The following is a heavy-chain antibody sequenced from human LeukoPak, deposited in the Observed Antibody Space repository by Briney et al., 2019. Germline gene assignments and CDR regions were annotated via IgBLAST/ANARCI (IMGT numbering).Heavy chain of an antibody. CDR1: GFTFRSYA. J-gene: IGHJ4*02. CDR2: ISASGGST. CDR3: AKDSGTYPRYFDY. Sequence: GGSLRLSCAASGFTFRSYAMSWVRQAPGKGLEWVSGISASGGSTYYADSVKGRFTISRDNSESTLYLQMNSLRAEDTAVYYCAKDSGTYPRYFDYWGQGTLVTVSS. V-gene: IGHV3-23*01. D-gene: IGHD1-26*01.